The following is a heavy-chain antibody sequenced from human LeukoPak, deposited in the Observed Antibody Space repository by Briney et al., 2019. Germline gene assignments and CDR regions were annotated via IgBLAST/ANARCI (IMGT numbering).Heavy chain of an antibody. CDR3: ARLSRAQYDFWSGYYYY. Sequence: SETLSLTCTVSGGSISSYYWSWIRQPPGKGLEWIGYIYYSGSTDYNPSLKSRVTISVDTSKNQFSLKLSSVTAADTAVYYCARLSRAQYDFWSGYYYYWGQGTLVTVSS. J-gene: IGHJ4*02. D-gene: IGHD3-3*01. CDR1: GGSISSYY. V-gene: IGHV4-59*12. CDR2: IYYSGST.